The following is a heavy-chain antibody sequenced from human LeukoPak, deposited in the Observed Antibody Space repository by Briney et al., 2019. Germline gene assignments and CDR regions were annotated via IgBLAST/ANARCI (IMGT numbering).Heavy chain of an antibody. Sequence: GASVKVSCKASGGTFSSYAISWVRQAPGQGLEWMGGIIPILGTANYAQKFQGRVTITADESTSTAYMELSSLRSEDTAVYYCARDSSGWKPDFFDYWGQGTLVTVSS. CDR3: ARDSSGWKPDFFDY. V-gene: IGHV1-69*13. J-gene: IGHJ4*02. CDR1: GGTFSSYA. CDR2: IIPILGTA. D-gene: IGHD6-19*01.